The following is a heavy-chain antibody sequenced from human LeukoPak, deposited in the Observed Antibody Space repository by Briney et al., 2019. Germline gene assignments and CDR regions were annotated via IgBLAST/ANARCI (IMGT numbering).Heavy chain of an antibody. CDR2: ISSSSSYI. CDR1: GFTFSSYS. D-gene: IGHD6-19*01. CDR3: AREVDSSGWWGNIDY. V-gene: IGHV3-21*01. Sequence: RSGGSLRLSCAASGFTFSSYSMNWVRQAPGKGLEWVSSISSSSSYIYYADSVKGRFTISRDNAKNSLYLQMNSLRAEDTAVYYCAREVDSSGWWGNIDYWGQGTPVTVSS. J-gene: IGHJ4*02.